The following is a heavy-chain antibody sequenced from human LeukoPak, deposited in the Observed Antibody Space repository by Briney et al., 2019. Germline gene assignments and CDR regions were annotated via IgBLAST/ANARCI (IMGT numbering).Heavy chain of an antibody. Sequence: GGSLRLSCAASGFXFSNYAISWVRQAPGKGLEWGSSILPSGDSTYYADSLKGRFTISRDNSKNALFLQMNSLRAEDTAVYYCAKAGCSSACYVDYWGRGTLVSVSS. CDR1: GFXFSNYA. V-gene: IGHV3-23*01. CDR2: ILPSGDST. CDR3: AKAGCSSACYVDY. J-gene: IGHJ4*02. D-gene: IGHD2-2*01.